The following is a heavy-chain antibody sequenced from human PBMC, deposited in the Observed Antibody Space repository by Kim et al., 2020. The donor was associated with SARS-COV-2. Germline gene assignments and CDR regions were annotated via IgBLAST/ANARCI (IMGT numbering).Heavy chain of an antibody. CDR3: ARDHGGSGSYGYYGMDV. CDR1: GGTFSSYA. CDR2: IIPILGIA. J-gene: IGHJ6*01. D-gene: IGHD3-10*01. V-gene: IGHV1-69*04. Sequence: SVKVSCKASGGTFSSYAISWVRQAPGQGLEWMGRIIPILGIANYAQKFQGRVTITADKSTSTAYMELSSLRSEDTAVYYCARDHGGSGSYGYYGMDVWG.